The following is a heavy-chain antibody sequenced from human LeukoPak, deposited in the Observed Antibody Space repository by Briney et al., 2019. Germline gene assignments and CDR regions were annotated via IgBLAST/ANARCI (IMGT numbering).Heavy chain of an antibody. CDR3: AREKIAVAGASDAFDI. V-gene: IGHV3-23*01. CDR2: ISSSGVTT. J-gene: IGHJ3*02. CDR1: GFTFSSYA. Sequence: GGSLRLSCAASGFTFSSYAMSWVRQAPGKGLECVSAISSSGVTTYYADSVKGRFTISRDNSKNTLYLQMNSLRAEDTAVYYCAREKIAVAGASDAFDIWGQGTMVTVSS. D-gene: IGHD6-19*01.